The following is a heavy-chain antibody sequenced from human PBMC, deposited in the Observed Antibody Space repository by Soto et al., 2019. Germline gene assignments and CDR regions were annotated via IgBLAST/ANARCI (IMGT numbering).Heavy chain of an antibody. V-gene: IGHV4-61*01. Sequence: QVQLQESGPGLVKPSETLSLTCTVSGGSVSSGSYYWSWIRQPPGKGLEWIGYIYYSGSTNYNPSLKSRVTISVDTAKNQFSLKLSSVTAADTAVYYCARTGSGYDSWELDYWGQGTLVTVSS. CDR2: IYYSGST. CDR1: GGSVSSGSYY. D-gene: IGHD5-12*01. CDR3: ARTGSGYDSWELDY. J-gene: IGHJ4*02.